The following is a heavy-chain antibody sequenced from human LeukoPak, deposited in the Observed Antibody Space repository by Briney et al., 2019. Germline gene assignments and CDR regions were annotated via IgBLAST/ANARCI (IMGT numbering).Heavy chain of an antibody. V-gene: IGHV4-59*01. Sequence: PSETLSLTCTVSGGSISSYYCSWIRQPPGKGLEWIGYIYYSGSTNYNPSLKSRVTISVDTSKNQFSLKLSSVTAADTAVYYCARVMRRLSTQNWFDPWGQGTLVTVSS. J-gene: IGHJ5*02. D-gene: IGHD6-25*01. CDR1: GGSISSYY. CDR3: ARVMRRLSTQNWFDP. CDR2: IYYSGST.